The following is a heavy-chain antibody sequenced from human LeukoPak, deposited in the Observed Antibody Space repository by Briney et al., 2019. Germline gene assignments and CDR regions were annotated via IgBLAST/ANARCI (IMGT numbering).Heavy chain of an antibody. D-gene: IGHD3-16*01. Sequence: SETLSLTCTVSGGSISNYYWNWIRQPPGKGLEWVGHISYSGGTKYNPSLQSRVTISVDTSRNQFSLRLSSVTAADTAVYYCARQSDDLGYFQHWGQGTLVTVSS. V-gene: IGHV4-59*08. CDR3: ARQSDDLGYFQH. CDR1: GGSISNYY. J-gene: IGHJ1*01. CDR2: ISYSGGT.